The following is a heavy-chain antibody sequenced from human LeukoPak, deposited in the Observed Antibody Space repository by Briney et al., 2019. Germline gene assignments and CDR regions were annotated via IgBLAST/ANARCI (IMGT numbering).Heavy chain of an antibody. CDR3: TRRAPNSGRDL. CDR1: EFTFSGSA. Sequence: GGSLRLSCAASEFTFSGSAMHWVRQASGKGLEWVGRIRSKANSYATAYAASVKGRFTISRDDSKNTAYLQMNSLKTEDTAVYYCTRRAPNSGRDLWGQGTLVTVSS. J-gene: IGHJ4*02. D-gene: IGHD1-26*01. CDR2: IRSKANSYAT. V-gene: IGHV3-73*01.